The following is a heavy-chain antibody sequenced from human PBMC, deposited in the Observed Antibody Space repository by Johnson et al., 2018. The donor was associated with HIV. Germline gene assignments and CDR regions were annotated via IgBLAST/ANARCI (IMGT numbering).Heavy chain of an antibody. Sequence: VQLVESGGGLVQPGGSLRLSCAASGFTFSSYWMHWVRQAPGKGLEWVAFIRYDGSNKSYAASVNARFTISRDNSKNTLYLQMNSLRAEYTAVYYCASPWGRYSISSLDSFDIWGQGTMVTVSS. CDR2: IRYDGSNK. D-gene: IGHD6-6*01. CDR3: ASPWGRYSISSLDSFDI. J-gene: IGHJ3*02. V-gene: IGHV3-30*02. CDR1: GFTFSSYW.